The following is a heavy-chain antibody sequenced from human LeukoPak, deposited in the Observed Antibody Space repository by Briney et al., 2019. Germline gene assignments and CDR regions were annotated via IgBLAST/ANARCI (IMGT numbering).Heavy chain of an antibody. D-gene: IGHD3-16*01. CDR2: ISGGGVTT. CDR1: GFTSIAYA. Sequence: QSGGSLGLSCVGSGFTSIAYALTWARQAPGKGLEWVSGISGGGVTTYYADSVKGRFTISRDNSKNTLYLQMNSLRADDTAIYYCARNQQLGGHSYYYYGMDVWGQGTTVTVSS. CDR3: ARNQQLGGHSYYYYGMDV. V-gene: IGHV3-23*01. J-gene: IGHJ6*02.